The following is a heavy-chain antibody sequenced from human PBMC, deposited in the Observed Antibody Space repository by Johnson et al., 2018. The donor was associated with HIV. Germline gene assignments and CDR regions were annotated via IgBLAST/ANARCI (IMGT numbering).Heavy chain of an antibody. J-gene: IGHJ3*02. V-gene: IGHV3-30*04. CDR1: GFTFSSYA. CDR2: ISYDGSNK. CDR3: AREYYGSGSDAFDI. Sequence: QVQLLESGGGVVQPGRSLRLSCAASGFTFSSYAMHWVRQAPGKGLEWVAVISYDGSNKYYADSVKGRFTISRDNAKNSLYLQMNSLRAEDTAVYNCAREYYGSGSDAFDIWGQGTMVTVSS. D-gene: IGHD3-10*01.